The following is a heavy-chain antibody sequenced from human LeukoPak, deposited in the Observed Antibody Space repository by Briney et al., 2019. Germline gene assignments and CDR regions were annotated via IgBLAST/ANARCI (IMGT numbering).Heavy chain of an antibody. V-gene: IGHV1-18*01. Sequence: ASVKVSCKASGYTFTNYGISWVRQAPGQGLEWMGWISVYNGNTNYAQKLQGRVTMTTDTSTSTAYMELRSLRSDDTAVYYCARDSGKLYCTSTSCQYPFDYWGQGTLVTVPS. J-gene: IGHJ4*02. CDR1: GYTFTNYG. D-gene: IGHD2-2*01. CDR2: ISVYNGNT. CDR3: ARDSGKLYCTSTSCQYPFDY.